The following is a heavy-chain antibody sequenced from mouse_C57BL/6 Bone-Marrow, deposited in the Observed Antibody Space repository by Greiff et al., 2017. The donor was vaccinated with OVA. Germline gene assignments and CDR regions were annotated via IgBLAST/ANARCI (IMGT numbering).Heavy chain of an antibody. J-gene: IGHJ1*03. CDR3: TNILYGNGDWYFDV. V-gene: IGHV14-1*01. CDR1: GFNIKDYY. Sequence: EVQLQQSGAELVRPGASVKLSCTASGFNIKDYYMHWVKQRPEQGLEWIGRIDPEDGDTEYAPKFQGKATMTADTSSNTAYLQLSSLTSEDTAVYYCTNILYGNGDWYFDVWGTGTTVTVSS. D-gene: IGHD1-1*01. CDR2: IDPEDGDT.